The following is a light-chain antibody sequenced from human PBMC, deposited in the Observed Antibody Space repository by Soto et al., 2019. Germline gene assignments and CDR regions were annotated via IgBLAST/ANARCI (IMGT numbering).Light chain of an antibody. CDR1: QSISSW. CDR2: DAS. CDR3: QQST. Sequence: DIQMTQSPSTLSASVGDRVTITCRASQSISSWLAWYQQKPGKAPKLLIYDASSLESGVPSRFSGSGSGTEFTLTLSSLQPDDFATYYCQQSTFGQGTKLEIK. V-gene: IGKV1-5*01. J-gene: IGKJ2*01.